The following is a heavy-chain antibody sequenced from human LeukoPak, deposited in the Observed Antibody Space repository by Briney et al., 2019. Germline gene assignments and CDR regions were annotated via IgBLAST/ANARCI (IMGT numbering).Heavy chain of an antibody. D-gene: IGHD3/OR15-3a*01. CDR1: GFWFSNYG. J-gene: IGHJ4*02. CDR2: ITGNGAET. Sequence: GGSLRLSCAASGFWFSNYGMNWVRQAPGKGLEWVALITGNGAETHYSDSVKGRFTVFRDNSKNTLHLQMNSLRVDDTAVYFCVKRDWPYFFDYWGQGTPVTVSS. V-gene: IGHV3-23*01. CDR3: VKRDWPYFFDY.